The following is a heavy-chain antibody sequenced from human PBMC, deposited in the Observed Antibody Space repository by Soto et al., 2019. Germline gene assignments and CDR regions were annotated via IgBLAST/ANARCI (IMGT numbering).Heavy chain of an antibody. V-gene: IGHV6-1*01. CDR3: AREDNCFDP. CDR1: GDSVSSNSAA. J-gene: IGHJ5*02. Sequence: PSQTLSLTCAISGDSVSSNSAAWNWIRQSPSSGLEWLGKTYYRSKWYNDYAISVKSRITINPDTSKNQFSLHLNSVTPEDTAVYYCAREDNCFDPWGQRTLVTVSS. CDR2: TYYRSKWYN.